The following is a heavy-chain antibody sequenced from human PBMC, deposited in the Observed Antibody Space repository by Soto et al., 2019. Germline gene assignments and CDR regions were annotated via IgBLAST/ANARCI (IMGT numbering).Heavy chain of an antibody. D-gene: IGHD1-1*01. CDR3: ATWHLQEHAYDI. CDR1: GFTVSGKKY. CDR2: LYDFDGT. V-gene: IGHV3-53*01. Sequence: PGESLKSSCAAFGFTVSGKKYVAWVRKAPGKGLEWVSALYDFDGTYYADSVKGRFTTSSDSFRTTVYLQMNSLRPDNTAVYSCATWHLQEHAYDIWGQGTMVTVSS. J-gene: IGHJ3*02.